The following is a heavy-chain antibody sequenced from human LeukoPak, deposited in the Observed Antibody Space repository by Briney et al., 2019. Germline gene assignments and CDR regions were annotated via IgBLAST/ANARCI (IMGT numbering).Heavy chain of an antibody. CDR2: INPNSGGT. CDR3: ARLSQYYDILTGSKYFQH. CDR1: GYIFTGYY. D-gene: IGHD3-9*01. V-gene: IGHV1-2*02. Sequence: GASVKVSCKASGYIFTGYYMHWVRQAPGQGLEWMGWINPNSGGTNYAQKFQGRVTMTRDTSISTAYMELSRLRSDDTAVYYCARLSQYYDILTGSKYFQHWGQGTLVTVSS. J-gene: IGHJ1*01.